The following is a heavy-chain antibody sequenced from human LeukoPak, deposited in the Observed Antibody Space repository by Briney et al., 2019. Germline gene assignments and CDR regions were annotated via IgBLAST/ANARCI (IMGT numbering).Heavy chain of an antibody. V-gene: IGHV1-46*01. CDR1: GYTFTSYY. CDR3: ARSTYYYDSSGSNWFDP. CDR2: INPSGGST. Sequence: ASVNVSCKASGYTFTSYYMHWVRQAPGQGLEWMGIINPSGGSTSYAQKFQGRVTMTRDTSTSTVYMELSSLRSEDTAVYYCARSTYYYDSSGSNWFDPWGQGTLVTVSS. D-gene: IGHD3-22*01. J-gene: IGHJ5*02.